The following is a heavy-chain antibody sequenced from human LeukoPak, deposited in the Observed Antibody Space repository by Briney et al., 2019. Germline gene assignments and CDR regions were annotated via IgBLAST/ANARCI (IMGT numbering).Heavy chain of an antibody. CDR3: AREGRYYFDY. J-gene: IGHJ4*02. CDR2: IYSGGST. V-gene: IGHV3-53*01. D-gene: IGHD4-17*01. Sequence: GGSLRLSCAASGFTFSNYAMNWVRQAPGKGLEWVSVIYSGGSTYYADSVKGRFTISRDNSKNTLYLQMNSLRAEDTAVYYCAREGRYYFDYWGQGTLVTVSS. CDR1: GFTFSNYA.